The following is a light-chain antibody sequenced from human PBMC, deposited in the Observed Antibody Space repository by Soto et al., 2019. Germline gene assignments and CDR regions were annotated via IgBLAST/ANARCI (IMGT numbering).Light chain of an antibody. Sequence: VLTQSPVTLSLSPGERATLSCRASQSVSSSYLAWYQQKPGQAPRLLIYGASTRATGIPDRFSGSGSGTDFTLTISRLEPEDFAVYYCQQYGSSPETFGQGTKVDTK. CDR1: QSVSSSY. J-gene: IGKJ1*01. V-gene: IGKV3-20*01. CDR2: GAS. CDR3: QQYGSSPET.